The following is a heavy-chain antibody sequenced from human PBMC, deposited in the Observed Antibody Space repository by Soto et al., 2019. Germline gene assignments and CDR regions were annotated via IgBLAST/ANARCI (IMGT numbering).Heavy chain of an antibody. CDR3: ARRGSGSYYDY. J-gene: IGHJ4*02. D-gene: IGHD1-26*01. Sequence: EVQLLESGGGLVQPGGSLRLSCAASGFTFSSYAMRWVRQAPGKGLEWVSAISGSGDSTYYADSVKGRFTISRDNSKNTVYLQMNSLRGEDTAVYYCARRGSGSYYDYWGQETLVTVSS. CDR2: ISGSGDST. V-gene: IGHV3-23*01. CDR1: GFTFSSYA.